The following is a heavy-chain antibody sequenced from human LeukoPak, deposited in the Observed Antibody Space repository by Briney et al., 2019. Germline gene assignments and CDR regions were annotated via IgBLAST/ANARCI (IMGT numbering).Heavy chain of an antibody. V-gene: IGHV4-34*01. CDR2: INHSGST. CDR3: ARALYNWNQYYYYYMDV. Sequence: SETLSLTCAVYGGSFSGYYWSWIRQPPGKGLEWIGEINHSGSTNYDPSLKSRVTISVDTSKNQFSLKLSSVTAADTAVYYCARALYNWNQYYYYYMDVWGKGTTVTVSS. D-gene: IGHD1-20*01. J-gene: IGHJ6*03. CDR1: GGSFSGYY.